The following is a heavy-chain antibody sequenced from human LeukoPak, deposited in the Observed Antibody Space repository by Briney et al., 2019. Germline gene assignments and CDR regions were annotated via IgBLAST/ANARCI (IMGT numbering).Heavy chain of an antibody. CDR2: ISSSGSTI. CDR1: GFTFSSYA. Sequence: PGGSLRLSCAASGFTFSSYAMSWVRQAPGKGLEWVSYISSSGSTIYYADSVKGRFTISRDNAKNSLYLQMNSLRAEDTAVYYCARGPGIAAAGTSLGQKYYMDVWGKGTTVTVSS. V-gene: IGHV3-48*04. CDR3: ARGPGIAAAGTSLGQKYYMDV. D-gene: IGHD6-13*01. J-gene: IGHJ6*03.